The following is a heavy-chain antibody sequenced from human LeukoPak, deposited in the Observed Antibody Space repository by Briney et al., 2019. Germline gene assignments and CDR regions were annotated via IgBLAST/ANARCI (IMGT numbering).Heavy chain of an antibody. CDR3: AIFLGYHGQKNWFDP. V-gene: IGHV4-4*09. Sequence: SETLSLTCTVSGGFISSYYWSWIRQPPGKGREWVGYIYTSGSTNYNPSLKSRATISVDTSKNQFSLKLSSVTAADTAVYYCAIFLGYHGQKNWFDPWGQRTLVTVSP. CDR1: GGFISSYY. D-gene: IGHD5-12*01. J-gene: IGHJ5*02. CDR2: IYTSGST.